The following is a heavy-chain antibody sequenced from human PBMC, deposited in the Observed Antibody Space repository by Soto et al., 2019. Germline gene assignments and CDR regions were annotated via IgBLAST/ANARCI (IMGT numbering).Heavy chain of an antibody. D-gene: IGHD2-2*01. CDR1: GYRFTSYT. V-gene: IGHV1-3*04. Sequence: ASVKVSCKASGYRFTSYTMHWVRQAPGQRLEWMGWINTGNGNTEYSQRFQGRVTITRDTTASTAYMELSSLRSEDTAVYYCARVDGSSTTCALAFDPRGQRTLLAVAS. CDR3: ARVDGSSTTCALAFDP. J-gene: IGHJ5*02. CDR2: INTGNGNT.